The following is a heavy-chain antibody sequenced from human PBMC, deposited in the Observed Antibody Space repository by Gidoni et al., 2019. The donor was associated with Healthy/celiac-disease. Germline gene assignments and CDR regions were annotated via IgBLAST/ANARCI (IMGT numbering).Heavy chain of an antibody. Sequence: EVQLVESGGGLVQPGGSLRLSCAASGFTFSSYSMNWVRQAPGKGLEWVSYISSSSSTIYYADSVKGRFTISRDNAKNSLYLQMNSLRDEDTAVYYCARDPTYYYDSSGYSDYWGQGTLVTVSS. V-gene: IGHV3-48*02. CDR3: ARDPTYYYDSSGYSDY. D-gene: IGHD3-22*01. CDR1: GFTFSSYS. CDR2: ISSSSSTI. J-gene: IGHJ4*02.